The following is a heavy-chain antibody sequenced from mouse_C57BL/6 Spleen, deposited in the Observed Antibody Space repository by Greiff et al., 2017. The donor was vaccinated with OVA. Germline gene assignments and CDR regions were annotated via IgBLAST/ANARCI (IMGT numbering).Heavy chain of an antibody. D-gene: IGHD2-3*01. V-gene: IGHV1-82*01. CDR2: IYPGDGDT. CDR1: GYAFSSSW. Sequence: QVHVKQSGPELVKPGASVKISCKASGYAFSSSWMNWVKQRPGKGLEWIGRIYPGDGDTNYNGKFKGKATLTADKSSSTAYMQLSSLTSEDSAVYFCARDGVGDFYFDYWGQGTTLTVSS. CDR3: ARDGVGDFYFDY. J-gene: IGHJ2*01.